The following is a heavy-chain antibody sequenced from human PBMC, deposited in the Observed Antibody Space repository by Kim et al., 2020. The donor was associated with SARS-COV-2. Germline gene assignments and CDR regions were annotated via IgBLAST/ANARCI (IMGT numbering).Heavy chain of an antibody. Sequence: GGSLRLSCAASGFTFSSYGMHWVRQAPGKGLEWVAVIWYDGSNKYYADSVKGRFTISRDNSKNTLYLQMNSLRAEDTAVYYCAREGGYGAYGMDVWGQGTTVTVSS. J-gene: IGHJ6*02. CDR2: IWYDGSNK. V-gene: IGHV3-33*01. CDR1: GFTFSSYG. CDR3: AREGGYGAYGMDV. D-gene: IGHD5-18*01.